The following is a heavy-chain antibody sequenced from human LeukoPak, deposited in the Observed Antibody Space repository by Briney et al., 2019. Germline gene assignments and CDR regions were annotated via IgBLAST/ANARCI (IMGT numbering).Heavy chain of an antibody. CDR3: ARGGWYPESFQH. CDR1: GGSISSYY. J-gene: IGHJ1*01. CDR2: IYYSGST. D-gene: IGHD6-19*01. V-gene: IGHV4-59*01. Sequence: SETLSLTCTVSGGSISSYYWNWIRQPPGKGLEWIGYIYYSGSTNYNPSLKSRVTISVDTSKNQFSLKLSSVTVADTAVYYCARGGWYPESFQHWGQGALVTVSS.